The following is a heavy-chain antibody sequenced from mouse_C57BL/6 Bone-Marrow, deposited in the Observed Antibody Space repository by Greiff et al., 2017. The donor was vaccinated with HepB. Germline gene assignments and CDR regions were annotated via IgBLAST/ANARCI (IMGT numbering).Heavy chain of an antibody. J-gene: IGHJ3*01. V-gene: IGHV14-2*01. CDR2: IDPEDGET. CDR3: AGGDYGNYVEFAY. Sequence: VQLKESGAELVKPGASVKLSCTASGFNIKDYYMHWVKQRTEQGLEWIGRIDPEDGETKYAPKFQGKATITADTSSNTAYLQLSSLTSEDTAVYYCAGGDYGNYVEFAYWGQGTLVTVSA. D-gene: IGHD2-1*01. CDR1: GFNIKDYY.